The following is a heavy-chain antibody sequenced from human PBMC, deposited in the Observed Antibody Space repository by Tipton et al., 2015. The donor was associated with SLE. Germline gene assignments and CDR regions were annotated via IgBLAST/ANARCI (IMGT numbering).Heavy chain of an antibody. Sequence: QLVQSGGGLIQSGGSLRLSCATSGFTFSSYALSWVRRAPGKGLEWVSAISGGGGSTYYADFVKGRFSISIDKSKKTLFLQMNSLRVDDTATYYCAKFEKKTDFYLDSWGQETLVTVSS. J-gene: IGHJ4*02. CDR2: ISGGGGST. CDR3: AKFEKKTDFYLDS. D-gene: IGHD2/OR15-2a*01. CDR1: GFTFSSYA. V-gene: IGHV3-23*04.